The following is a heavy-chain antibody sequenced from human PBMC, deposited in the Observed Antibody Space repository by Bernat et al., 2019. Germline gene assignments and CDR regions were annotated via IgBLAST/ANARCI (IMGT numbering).Heavy chain of an antibody. J-gene: IGHJ4*02. CDR2: IIPIFGRA. CDR3: ARGSSDCSTSSCPYGY. V-gene: IGHV1-69*01. CDR1: GGTFSRYA. D-gene: IGHD2-2*01. Sequence: QVQLVQSGAEVKKPGSSVKVSCKASGGTFSRYAISWVRQAPGQGLEWMGGIIPIFGRANYAQKFQGRVTITADESTSTAYMALSSLRSEDTAVYYCARGSSDCSTSSCPYGYWGKGTLVTVSS.